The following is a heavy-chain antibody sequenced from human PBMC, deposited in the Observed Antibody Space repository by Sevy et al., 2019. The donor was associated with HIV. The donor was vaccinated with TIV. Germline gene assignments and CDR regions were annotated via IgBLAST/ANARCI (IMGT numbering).Heavy chain of an antibody. CDR2: ITYDGSNQ. CDR3: AKDHALTTLWVNNWFES. CDR1: AFTFSSYG. Sequence: GGSLRLSCAASAFTFSSYGMHWVRQAPGKGLEWVAVITYDGSNQYYTDSVKGRFTISRDDSKNTLYLQMNSLRAEDTAVYYCAKDHALTTLWVNNWFESWGQGTLVTVSS. J-gene: IGHJ5*01. D-gene: IGHD4-17*01. V-gene: IGHV3-30*18.